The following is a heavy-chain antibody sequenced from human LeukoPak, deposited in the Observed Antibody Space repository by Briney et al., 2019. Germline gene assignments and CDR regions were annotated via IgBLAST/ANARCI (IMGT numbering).Heavy chain of an antibody. Sequence: ASVKVSCKASGYTFTSYYMHWVRQAPGQGLEWMGIINPSGGSTSYAQKFQGRVTMTTDTSTSTAYMELRSLRSDDTAVYYCARVPQDIVVVPAALGIEYWGQGTLVTVSS. V-gene: IGHV1-46*01. CDR3: ARVPQDIVVVPAALGIEY. J-gene: IGHJ4*02. CDR2: INPSGGST. D-gene: IGHD2-2*01. CDR1: GYTFTSYY.